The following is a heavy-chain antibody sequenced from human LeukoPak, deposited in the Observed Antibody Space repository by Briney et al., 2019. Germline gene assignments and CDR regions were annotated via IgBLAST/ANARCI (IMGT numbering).Heavy chain of an antibody. V-gene: IGHV3-74*01. Sequence: GGSLRLSCAASGFTFSSYWMHWVRRAPGKGLVWVSRINSDGSSTSYADSVKGRFTISRDNAKNTLYLQMNSLRAEDMAVYYCASVAVAGTDDNWFDPWGQGTLVTVSS. CDR3: ASVAVAGTDDNWFDP. J-gene: IGHJ5*02. CDR1: GFTFSSYW. CDR2: INSDGSST. D-gene: IGHD6-19*01.